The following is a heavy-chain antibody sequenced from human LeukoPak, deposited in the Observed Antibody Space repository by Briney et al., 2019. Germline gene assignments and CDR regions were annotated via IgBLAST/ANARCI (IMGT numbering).Heavy chain of an antibody. CDR1: GFTFSSYG. J-gene: IGHJ4*02. D-gene: IGHD3-3*01. CDR2: IWFDGSNK. CDR3: ARWSGTGYDY. V-gene: IGHV3-33*01. Sequence: GRSLRLSCAASGFTFSSYGMHWVRQAPGRGLEWVALIWFDGSNKHYADSVKGRFTISGDNSKNTLYLQMNSLRAEDTAVYYCARWSGTGYDYWGQGTLVTVSS.